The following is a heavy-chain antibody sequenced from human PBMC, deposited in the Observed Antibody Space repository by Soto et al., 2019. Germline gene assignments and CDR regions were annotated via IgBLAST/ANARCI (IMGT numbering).Heavy chain of an antibody. V-gene: IGHV1-69*12. Sequence: QVQLVQSGAEVRQPESSVKVSCKTSGGTFSSYAISWVRQAPGKGLEWMGGIVPIVDTSTYAQKFQGRVTITADESTSTVYMELSSLRSDDTAVYYCVRVVAIPGSPDNWGQGTLVTVSS. D-gene: IGHD2-15*01. CDR1: GGTFSSYA. J-gene: IGHJ4*02. CDR2: IVPIVDTS. CDR3: VRVVAIPGSPDN.